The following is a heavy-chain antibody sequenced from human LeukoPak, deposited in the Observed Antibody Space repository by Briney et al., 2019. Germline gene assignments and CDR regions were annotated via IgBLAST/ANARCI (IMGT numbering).Heavy chain of an antibody. CDR2: ISGSGGST. J-gene: IGHJ4*02. Sequence: PGGSLRLSCAASGFTFSRYAMSWVRQAPGKGLEWVSAISGSGGSTYYADSVKGRFTISRDNSKNTLYLQMNSLRAEDTAVYYCAKVARLDIVVVVAAPYYFDYWGQGTLVTVSS. CDR3: AKVARLDIVVVVAAPYYFDY. D-gene: IGHD2-15*01. CDR1: GFTFSRYA. V-gene: IGHV3-23*01.